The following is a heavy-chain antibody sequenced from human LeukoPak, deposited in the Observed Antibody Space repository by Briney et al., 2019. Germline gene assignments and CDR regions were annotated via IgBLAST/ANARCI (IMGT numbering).Heavy chain of an antibody. V-gene: IGHV3-73*01. J-gene: IGHJ4*02. CDR1: GFTFSGSV. CDR3: SVNYCSGGSCYML. Sequence: GGSLRLSCAASGFTFSGSVMHWVRQASGKGLEWVGRIRSKANSYATAYAASVKGRFTISRDDSKDTAYLQMNSLKTEDTAVYYCSVNYCSGGSCYMLWGQGTLVTVSS. CDR2: IRSKANSYAT. D-gene: IGHD2-15*01.